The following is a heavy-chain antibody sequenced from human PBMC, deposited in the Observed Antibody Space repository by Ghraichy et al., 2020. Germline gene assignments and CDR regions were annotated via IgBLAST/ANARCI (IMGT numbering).Heavy chain of an antibody. CDR2: IGTLSDT. Sequence: GESLNISCAASGFTFSGYDMHWVRQAKGKGLEWVSAIGTLSDTFYPGSVKGRFTISRDNARNSLYLQMNSLRVEDTAVYYCTRDPPDGWSPGMDVWGQGTTVTVSS. J-gene: IGHJ6*02. D-gene: IGHD6-19*01. V-gene: IGHV3-13*01. CDR1: GFTFSGYD. CDR3: TRDPPDGWSPGMDV.